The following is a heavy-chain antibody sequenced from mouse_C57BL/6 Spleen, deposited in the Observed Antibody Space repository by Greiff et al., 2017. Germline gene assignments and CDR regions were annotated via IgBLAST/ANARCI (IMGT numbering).Heavy chain of an antibody. CDR3: AKNYYGSSSHYYAMDY. V-gene: IGHV2-4*01. Sequence: VQLQQSGPGLVQPSQSLSITCTVSGFSLTSYGVHWVRQPPGKGLEWLGVIWSGGSTDYNAAFISRLSISKDNSKSQVFFKMNSLQADDTAIYYCAKNYYGSSSHYYAMDYWGQGTSVTVSS. J-gene: IGHJ4*01. CDR1: GFSLTSYG. D-gene: IGHD1-1*01. CDR2: IWSGGST.